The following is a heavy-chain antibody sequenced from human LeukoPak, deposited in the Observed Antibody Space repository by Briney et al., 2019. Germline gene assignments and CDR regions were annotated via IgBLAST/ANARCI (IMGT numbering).Heavy chain of an antibody. Sequence: SETLSLTCTVSGYSNSSGYYWGWIRQPPGKGLEWIGNIYHNVSTDYNPPLKSRVTISVDTSKNQFSLKLSSVTAADTAVYYCATDFWSGTNIIDYWGQGTLVTVSS. V-gene: IGHV4-38-2*02. D-gene: IGHD3-3*01. CDR3: ATDFWSGTNIIDY. CDR2: IYHNVST. CDR1: GYSNSSGYY. J-gene: IGHJ4*02.